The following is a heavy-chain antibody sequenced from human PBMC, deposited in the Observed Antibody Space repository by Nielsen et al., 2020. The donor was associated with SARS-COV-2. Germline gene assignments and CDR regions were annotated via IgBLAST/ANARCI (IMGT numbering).Heavy chain of an antibody. Sequence: GGSLRLSCAASGFTFSSYSMNWVRQAPGKGLEWVSYISSSSSTIYYADSVKGRFTISRDNAKNSLYLQMNSLRDEDTAVYYCARDHVFISNSFTYYYMDVWGKGTTVTVSS. CDR2: ISSSSSTI. V-gene: IGHV3-48*02. CDR3: ARDHVFISNSFTYYYMDV. CDR1: GFTFSSYS. D-gene: IGHD2/OR15-2a*01. J-gene: IGHJ6*03.